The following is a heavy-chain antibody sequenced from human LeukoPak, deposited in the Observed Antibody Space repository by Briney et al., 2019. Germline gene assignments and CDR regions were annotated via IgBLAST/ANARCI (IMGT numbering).Heavy chain of an antibody. D-gene: IGHD3-3*01. CDR1: EFTFSTYG. V-gene: IGHV3-23*01. Sequence: GGSLRLSCAASEFTFSTYGMSWVRQAPGKGLEWVSGINDSGDSTYYADSVKGRFTISRDNSKNTLYLQMNSLRAEDTAVYYCARGRQPNTKDFWSGYSPYYFDYWGQGTLVTVSS. CDR2: INDSGDST. CDR3: ARGRQPNTKDFWSGYSPYYFDY. J-gene: IGHJ4*02.